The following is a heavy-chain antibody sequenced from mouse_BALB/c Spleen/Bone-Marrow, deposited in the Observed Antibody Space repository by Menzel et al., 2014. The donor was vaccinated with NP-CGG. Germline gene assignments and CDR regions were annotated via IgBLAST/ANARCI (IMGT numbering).Heavy chain of an antibody. CDR1: GYSFTGYF. D-gene: IGHD2-10*02. Sequence: EVQLQESGPELVKPGASVKISCKASGYSFTGYFMNWVKQSHGKSLEWIGRTNPYNGDTFYNQKFKGKATLTVDKSSSTAHMELLSLTSEDSAVYYCVKGYGNYDYAMDYWGQGTSVTVSS. CDR3: VKGYGNYDYAMDY. CDR2: TNPYNGDT. V-gene: IGHV1-37*01. J-gene: IGHJ4*01.